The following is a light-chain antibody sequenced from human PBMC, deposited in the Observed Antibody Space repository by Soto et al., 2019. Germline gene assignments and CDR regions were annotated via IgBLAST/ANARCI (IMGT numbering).Light chain of an antibody. J-gene: IGLJ1*01. CDR1: SRDVGFSNY. CDR3: SSYTNSDTDV. V-gene: IGLV2-14*03. CDR2: DVS. Sequence: QSALTQPASVSGSPGQSITISCTGTSRDVGFSNYVSWYQQHPGKAPKLIISDVSNRPSGVSSRFSGSKSGNAASLTISGLQAEDEADYYCSSYTNSDTDVFGTGTKVTVL.